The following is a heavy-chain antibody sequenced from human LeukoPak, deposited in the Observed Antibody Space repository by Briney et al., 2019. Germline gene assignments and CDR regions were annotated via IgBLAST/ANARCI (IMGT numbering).Heavy chain of an antibody. CDR2: IYPGDSDT. D-gene: IGHD3-10*01. Sequence: GESLKISCKGSGYSFTSYWIGWVRQMPGKGLEWMGIIYPGDSDTRYSPSFQGQVTISADKSISTAYLQWSSLKASDTAMYYCARRACNYYGSGSYFDYWGQGTLVTVSS. CDR3: ARRACNYYGSGSYFDY. V-gene: IGHV5-51*01. CDR1: GYSFTSYW. J-gene: IGHJ4*02.